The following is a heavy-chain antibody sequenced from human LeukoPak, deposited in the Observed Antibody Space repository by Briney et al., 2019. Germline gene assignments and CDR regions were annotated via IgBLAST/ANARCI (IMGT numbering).Heavy chain of an antibody. V-gene: IGHV4-34*01. Sequence: PSETLSLTCAVYGGSFSGYYWSWIRQPPGKGLEWIGEINHSGSTNYNPSLKSRVTISVDASKNQFSLKLSSVTAADTAVYYCARGGRGIAARPYYYYYMDVWGKGTTVTVSS. CDR3: ARGGRGIAARPYYYYYMDV. D-gene: IGHD6-6*01. CDR1: GGSFSGYY. J-gene: IGHJ6*03. CDR2: INHSGST.